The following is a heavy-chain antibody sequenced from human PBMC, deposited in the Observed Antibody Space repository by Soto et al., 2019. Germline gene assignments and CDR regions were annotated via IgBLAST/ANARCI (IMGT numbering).Heavy chain of an antibody. Sequence: QLQLQESGPGLVKPSETLSLTCTVSGGSISSSSYYWGWIRQPPGKGLEWIGSIYYSGSTYYNPSLKSRVTISVDTSKNQFSLKLSSVTAADTAVYYCARHRIGSELNLWGQGTLVTVSS. CDR2: IYYSGST. J-gene: IGHJ5*02. V-gene: IGHV4-39*01. D-gene: IGHD1-26*01. CDR3: ARHRIGSELNL. CDR1: GGSISSSSYY.